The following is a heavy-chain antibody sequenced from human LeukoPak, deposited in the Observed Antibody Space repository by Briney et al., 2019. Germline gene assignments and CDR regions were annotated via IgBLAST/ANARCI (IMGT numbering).Heavy chain of an antibody. V-gene: IGHV4-59*08. CDR3: ARHLLVVRFGELSTRDNWFDP. D-gene: IGHD3-10*01. CDR1: GGSFSSYY. Sequence: SETLSLTCAVYGGSFSSYYGGWIRQPPGKGLEWIGRIYTSGSTNYNPSLKSRVTISVDTSKNQFSLKLSSVTAADTAVYYCARHLLVVRFGELSTRDNWFDPWGQGTLVTVSS. CDR2: IYTSGST. J-gene: IGHJ5*02.